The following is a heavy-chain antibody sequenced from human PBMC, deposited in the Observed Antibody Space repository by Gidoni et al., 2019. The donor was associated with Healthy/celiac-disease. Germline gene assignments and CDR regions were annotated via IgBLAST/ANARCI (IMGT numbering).Heavy chain of an antibody. V-gene: IGHV3-30*18. D-gene: IGHD3-10*01. CDR1: GFTFSSYG. CDR2: ISYDGSNK. Sequence: QVQLVESGGGVVQPGRSLRLSCAASGFTFSSYGMHWVRQAPGKGLEWVAVISYDGSNKYYADSVKGRFTISRDNSKNTLYLQMNSLRAEDTAVYYCAKGREVFAILGYYGMDVWGQGTTVTVSS. CDR3: AKGREVFAILGYYGMDV. J-gene: IGHJ6*02.